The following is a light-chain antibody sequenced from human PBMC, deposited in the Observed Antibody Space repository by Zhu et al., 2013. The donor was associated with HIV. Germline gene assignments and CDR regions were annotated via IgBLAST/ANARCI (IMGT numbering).Light chain of an antibody. CDR1: QSVTSN. CDR2: GGS. CDR3: QQYYKWLPLT. J-gene: IGKJ3*01. Sequence: EIVMTQSPDTLSVSPGERATLSCRASQSVTSNLAWYQQRPGQSPRLLIYGGSTRATGAPARFSGSGSETEFNLTISSLEPADFATYYCQQYYKWLPLTFGPGTKVHLK. V-gene: IGKV3-15*01.